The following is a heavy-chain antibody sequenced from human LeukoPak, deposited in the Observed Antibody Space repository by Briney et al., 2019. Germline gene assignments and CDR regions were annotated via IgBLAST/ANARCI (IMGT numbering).Heavy chain of an antibody. CDR1: GGSVSSGDYY. J-gene: IGHJ4*02. Sequence: SETLSLTCTVSGGSVSSGDYYWSWIRQPAGKGLEWIGRIYTSGSTNYNPSLKSRVTMSVDTSKNQFSLKLSSVTAADTAVYYCARDAPYCSSTSCQPDYWGQGTLVTVSS. CDR2: IYTSGST. CDR3: ARDAPYCSSTSCQPDY. V-gene: IGHV4-61*02. D-gene: IGHD2-2*01.